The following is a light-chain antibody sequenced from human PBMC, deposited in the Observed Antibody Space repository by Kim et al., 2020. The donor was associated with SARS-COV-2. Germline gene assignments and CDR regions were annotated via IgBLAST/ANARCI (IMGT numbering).Light chain of an antibody. J-gene: IGKJ4*01. Sequence: DVIMTQSPLSLPVTLGQPASISCRSSQSLVFSDGKTYLNWFHQRPGQSPRRLIYKVSNRDSGVPDRFSGSGSGTDFTLKISRVEAEDVGDYYGMYGTHWPPSFTFGGGTKVDIK. V-gene: IGKV2-30*01. CDR1: QSLVFSDGKTY. CDR3: MYGTHWPPSFT. CDR2: KVS.